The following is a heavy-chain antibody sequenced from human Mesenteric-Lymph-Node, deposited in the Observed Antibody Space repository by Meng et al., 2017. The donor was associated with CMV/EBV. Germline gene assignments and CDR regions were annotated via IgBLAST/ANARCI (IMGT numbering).Heavy chain of an antibody. V-gene: IGHV3-74*03. Sequence: GESLKISCAASGFTFSDYWMYWVRQVPGKGLVWVSRMNSDGSKKTYADFVKGRFTISRDNAKNTLYLQMDSLRDEDTAVYFCARESSPLSSGRFDACDIWGQGTMVTVSS. CDR1: GFTFSDYW. CDR2: MNSDGSKK. CDR3: ARESSPLSSGRFDACDI. J-gene: IGHJ3*02. D-gene: IGHD3-22*01.